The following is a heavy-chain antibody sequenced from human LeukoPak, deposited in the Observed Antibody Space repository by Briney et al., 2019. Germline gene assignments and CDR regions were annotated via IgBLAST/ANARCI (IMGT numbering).Heavy chain of an antibody. V-gene: IGHV3-9*03. CDR3: AKGPVDTAMVDGFDI. CDR1: GFTFDDYA. D-gene: IGHD5-18*01. CDR2: ISWNSGSI. J-gene: IGHJ3*02. Sequence: GGSLRLSCAAPGFTFDDYAMHWVRQAPGEGLEWLSGISWNSGSIGYADSVKGRFTISRDNAKNSLYLQVNSLRAEDMALYYCAKGPVDTAMVDGFDIWGQGTMVTVSS.